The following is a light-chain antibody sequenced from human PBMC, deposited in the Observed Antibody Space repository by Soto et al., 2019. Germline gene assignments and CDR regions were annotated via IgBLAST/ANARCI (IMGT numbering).Light chain of an antibody. CDR3: CSYTNSNTLV. V-gene: IGLV2-14*01. Sequence: QSALTQPASVSGSPGQSITISCTGTSSDVGGYNYVSWYQQHPGKAPKFMIYDVNNRPSGVSNRFSGSKSGNTASLTISGLQAEDEADYYCCSYTNSNTLVFGTGTKLTVL. CDR2: DVN. J-gene: IGLJ1*01. CDR1: SSDVGGYNY.